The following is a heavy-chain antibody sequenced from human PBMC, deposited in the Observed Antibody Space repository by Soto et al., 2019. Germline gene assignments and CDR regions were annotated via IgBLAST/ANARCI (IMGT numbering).Heavy chain of an antibody. CDR2: IRSKACGGTT. Sequence: GGSLRLSCTASGFTFGDYAMSWFRQAPGKGLEWVGFIRSKACGGTTEYAASVKGRFTISRDDSNNMAYLQMNSLKIEDTAVYYCTTDSYSTIIIVRFDYWGHGTLVTVSS. CDR1: GFTFGDYA. J-gene: IGHJ4*01. CDR3: TTDSYSTIIIVRFDY. D-gene: IGHD3-22*01. V-gene: IGHV3-49*03.